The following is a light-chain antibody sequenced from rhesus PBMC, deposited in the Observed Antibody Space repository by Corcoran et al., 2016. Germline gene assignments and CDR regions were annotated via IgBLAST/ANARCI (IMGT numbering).Light chain of an antibody. CDR1: QDISSD. J-gene: IGKJ2*01. V-gene: IGKV1-37*01. Sequence: DIQMTQSPSSLSASVGDRVTITCRAGQDISSDLAWYQQKPGKAPKPLIYYASNLKSGVPSRFSGSGSGTDFTLPISSLQPEDFATYYCQQYDSYPCIFGQGTKVEIK. CDR2: YAS. CDR3: QQYDSYPCI.